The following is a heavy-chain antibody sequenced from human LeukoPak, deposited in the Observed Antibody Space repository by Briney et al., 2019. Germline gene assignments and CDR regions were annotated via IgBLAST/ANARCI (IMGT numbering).Heavy chain of an antibody. Sequence: GGSLRLSCAASGFTFDDYAMHWVREAPGKGLERVSLISWDGGSTYYADSVKGRFTISRDNSKNSLYLQMNSLRAEDTALYYCAKDQRRGYSGYYDFDYWGQGTLVTVSS. CDR1: GFTFDDYA. CDR3: AKDQRRGYSGYYDFDY. J-gene: IGHJ4*02. D-gene: IGHD5-12*01. V-gene: IGHV3-43D*03. CDR2: ISWDGGST.